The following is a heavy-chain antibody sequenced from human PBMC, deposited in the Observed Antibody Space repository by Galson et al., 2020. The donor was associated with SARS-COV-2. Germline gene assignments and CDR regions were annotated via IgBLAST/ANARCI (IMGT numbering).Heavy chain of an antibody. CDR3: ARHSSGDY. D-gene: IGHD3-22*01. CDR1: GFSFSDYW. Sequence: GESPKISCAASGFSFSDYWMHWVRQAPGKGLVWVSRINSYGNSTNYADSVRGRFTVSRDNAKNMLYLQMNSLRAEDTAVYYCARHSSGDYWGQGTLVTVSS. CDR2: INSYGNST. J-gene: IGHJ4*02. V-gene: IGHV3-74*01.